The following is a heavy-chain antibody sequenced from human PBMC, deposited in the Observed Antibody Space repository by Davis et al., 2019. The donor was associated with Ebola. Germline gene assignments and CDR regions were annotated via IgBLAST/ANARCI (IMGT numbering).Heavy chain of an antibody. V-gene: IGHV3-9*01. D-gene: IGHD2-2*02. CDR2: ISWNSDSI. CDR3: AKGRTIPLALDF. Sequence: SLKISCAGSGFTFGDYAMHWVRQAPGKGLEWVSGISWNSDSIVYADSVKGRFTISRDNAKNSLYLQMNSLRGEDTALYYCAKGRTIPLALDFWGQGTIVTVSS. CDR1: GFTFGDYA. J-gene: IGHJ4*02.